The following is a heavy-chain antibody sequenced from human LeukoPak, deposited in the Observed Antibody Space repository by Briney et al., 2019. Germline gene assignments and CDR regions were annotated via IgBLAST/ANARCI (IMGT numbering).Heavy chain of an antibody. CDR2: VFYSGST. CDR1: GDSISSSSFY. Sequence: PSETLSLTCTVSGDSISSSSFYWAWIRQPPGKGLEYIGSVFYSGSTYYNPSLRSRVTFSVDTSKNQFSLKLISVTAADTAVYYCARLDKRVHNTFDIWGQGTMVTVSS. J-gene: IGHJ3*02. V-gene: IGHV4-39*01. D-gene: IGHD3-9*01. CDR3: ARLDKRVHNTFDI.